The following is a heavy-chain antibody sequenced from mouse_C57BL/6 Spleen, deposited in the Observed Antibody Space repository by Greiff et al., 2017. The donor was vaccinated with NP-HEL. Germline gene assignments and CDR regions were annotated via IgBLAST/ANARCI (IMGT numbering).Heavy chain of an antibody. J-gene: IGHJ4*01. CDR2: IYPGSGST. Sequence: QVQLQQPGAELVKPGASVKMSCKASGYTFTSYWITWVKQRPGQGLEWIGDIYPGSGSTNYNEKFKSKATLTVATSSSTAYMQRSSLTSEDSAVYYCAREDSNYGEDYWGQGTSVTVSS. CDR1: GYTFTSYW. D-gene: IGHD2-5*01. V-gene: IGHV1-55*01. CDR3: AREDSNYGEDY.